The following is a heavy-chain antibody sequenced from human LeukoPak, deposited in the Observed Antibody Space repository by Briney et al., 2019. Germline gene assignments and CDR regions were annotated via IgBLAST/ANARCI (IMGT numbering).Heavy chain of an antibody. V-gene: IGHV3-7*03. CDR2: IKQDGSEK. CDR1: GLTFSSYW. J-gene: IGHJ4*02. D-gene: IGHD3-22*01. Sequence: GGSLRLSCAASGLTFSSYWVTWVRQAPGRGLDWVANIKQDGSEKYYVDSVKGRFTISRDNSKNTLYLQMNSLRAEDTAVYYCAKDVGAVVISTHWGQGTLVTVSS. CDR3: AKDVGAVVISTH.